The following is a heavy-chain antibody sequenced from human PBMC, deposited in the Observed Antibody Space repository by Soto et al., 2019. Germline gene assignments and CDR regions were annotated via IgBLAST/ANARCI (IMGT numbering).Heavy chain of an antibody. V-gene: IGHV4-4*07. CDR1: GGSISPYY. J-gene: IGHJ4*02. Sequence: PSETLSLTCSVSGGSISPYYWSWIRQPAGKGLEWIGRIYASGSTNYNPSLKSRVTMSVATSKNQFSLKLTSVTAADTATYYCARGGTVIIPTATAFDYWGQGTLVTVSS. CDR3: ARGGTVIIPTATAFDY. CDR2: IYASGST. D-gene: IGHD1-1*01.